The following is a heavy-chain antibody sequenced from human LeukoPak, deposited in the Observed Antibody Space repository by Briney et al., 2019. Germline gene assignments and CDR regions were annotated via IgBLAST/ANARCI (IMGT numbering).Heavy chain of an antibody. CDR3: ARAVRGATFDY. J-gene: IGHJ4*02. CDR2: INPSGGST. D-gene: IGHD2-15*01. V-gene: IGHV1-46*01. Sequence: ASVKVSCKASGYTFTSYYMHWVRQAPGQGLEWMGIINPSGGSTSYAQKFQGRVTMTRDMSTSTVYMELSSLRSEDTAVYYCARAVRGATFDYWGQGTLVTVSS. CDR1: GYTFTSYY.